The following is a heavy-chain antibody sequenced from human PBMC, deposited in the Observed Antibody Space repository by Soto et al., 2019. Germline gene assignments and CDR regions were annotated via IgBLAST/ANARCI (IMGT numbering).Heavy chain of an antibody. V-gene: IGHV3-33*01. CDR2: IWYDGSNK. CDR1: GFTFSSYG. Sequence: QVQLVESGGGVVQPGRSLRLSCAASGFTFSSYGMHWVRQAPGKGLEWVAVIWYDGSNKYYADSVKGRFTISRDNSKNTLYLQMNSLRAEDTAVYYCARAGYDSPYGMDVWGPGTTVTVSS. J-gene: IGHJ6*02. D-gene: IGHD3-22*01. CDR3: ARAGYDSPYGMDV.